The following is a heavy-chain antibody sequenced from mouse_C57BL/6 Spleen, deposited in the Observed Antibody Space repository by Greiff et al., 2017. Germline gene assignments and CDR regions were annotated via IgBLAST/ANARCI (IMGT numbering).Heavy chain of an antibody. CDR1: GYTFTDYY. J-gene: IGHJ4*01. D-gene: IGHD1-1*01. CDR3: ARRDYYGRSYDYAMDY. Sequence: VQLQQSGPELVKPGASVKISCKASGYTFTDYYMNWVKQSHGKSLEWIGDINPNNGGTSYNQKFKGKATLTVDKSSSTAYMELRSLTSEDSAVYYCARRDYYGRSYDYAMDYWGQGTSVTVSS. V-gene: IGHV1-26*01. CDR2: INPNNGGT.